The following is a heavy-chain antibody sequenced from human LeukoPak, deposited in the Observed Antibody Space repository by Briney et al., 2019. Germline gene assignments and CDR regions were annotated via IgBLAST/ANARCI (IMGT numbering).Heavy chain of an antibody. J-gene: IGHJ6*03. CDR3: GRAGPVTKEHFMDV. D-gene: IGHD2-2*01. CDR2: IYLIGSRA. CDR1: GFTSTNYW. Sequence: GGSLRPSCAVSGFTSTNYWTSWARPSPEEGLGWVANIYLIGSRAYNVDSLTGPVTPSRDNAKNSLFLQMNSLSAEDTAVYYCGRAGPVTKEHFMDVWGKGTTVTVSS. V-gene: IGHV3-7*01.